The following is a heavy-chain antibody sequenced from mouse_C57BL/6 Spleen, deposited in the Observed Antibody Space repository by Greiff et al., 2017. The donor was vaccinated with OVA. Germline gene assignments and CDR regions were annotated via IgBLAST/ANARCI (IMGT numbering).Heavy chain of an antibody. CDR2: IDPSGSYT. CDR3: ARGLGRSLAWFAY. CDR1: GYTFTSYW. Sequence: QVQLQQPGAELVKPGASVKLSCKASGYTFTSYWMPWVKQRPGQGLEWIGEIDPSGSYTNYNQKFKGKATLTVDTSSSTAYMQLRSLTSEDSAVYYCARGLGRSLAWFAYWGQGTLVTVSA. J-gene: IGHJ3*01. D-gene: IGHD4-1*01. V-gene: IGHV1-50*01.